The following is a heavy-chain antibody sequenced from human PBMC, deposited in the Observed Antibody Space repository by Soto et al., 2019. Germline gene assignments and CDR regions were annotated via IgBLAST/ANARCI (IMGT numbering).Heavy chain of an antibody. V-gene: IGHV1-46*01. CDR3: GRGGGGGGYYYDSSGYYLGAFDI. D-gene: IGHD3-22*01. CDR2: INPSGGST. J-gene: IGHJ3*02. Sequence: ASVKVSCKASGYTFTSYYMHWVRQAPGQGLEWMGIINPSGGSTSYAQKFQGRVTMTRDTSTSTVYMELSSLRSEDTAVYYWGRGGGGGGYYYDSSGYYLGAFDIWG. CDR1: GYTFTSYY.